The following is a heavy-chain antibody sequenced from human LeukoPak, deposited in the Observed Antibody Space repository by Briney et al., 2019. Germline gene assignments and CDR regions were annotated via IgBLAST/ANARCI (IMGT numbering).Heavy chain of an antibody. D-gene: IGHD2/OR15-2a*01. Sequence: GGSLRLSCTASGFTFSHYSMNWVRLAPGKGLQWVSFISGSSKTIYYGDSVKGRFTISRDNAKNSLYLQMNSLRDEDAAVYFCARDSGNYIDYWGQGTLVTVSS. J-gene: IGHJ4*02. V-gene: IGHV3-48*02. CDR1: GFTFSHYS. CDR2: ISGSSKTI. CDR3: ARDSGNYIDY.